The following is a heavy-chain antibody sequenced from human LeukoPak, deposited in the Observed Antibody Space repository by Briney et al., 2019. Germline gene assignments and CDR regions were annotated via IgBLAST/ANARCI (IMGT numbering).Heavy chain of an antibody. V-gene: IGHV3-20*04. CDR3: ARGGYYDNSGASDY. CDR2: INWNADST. Sequence: RPGGSLRLSCAASGFTFSSYWMSWVRQAPGKGLEWVSGINWNADSTGYADSVKGRFTISRDNAKNSLYLQMNSLRAEDTALYYCARGGYYDNSGASDYWGQGTLVTVSS. D-gene: IGHD3-22*01. J-gene: IGHJ4*02. CDR1: GFTFSSYW.